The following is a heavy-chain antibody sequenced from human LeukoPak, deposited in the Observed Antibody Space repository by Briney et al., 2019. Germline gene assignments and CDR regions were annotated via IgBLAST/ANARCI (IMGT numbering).Heavy chain of an antibody. CDR1: GFTVSNNF. J-gene: IGHJ4*02. V-gene: IGHV3-53*05. CDR3: ASPGPGGAAAGLFDY. Sequence: PGGSLRLSCAAFGFTVSNNFLSWVRQAPGKGPEWVSVLYSGGTTFYADSVKGRFTISRDNSMNTLYLQMKSLRPEDTAVYYCASPGPGGAAAGLFDYWGQGTLVTVSS. D-gene: IGHD6-13*01. CDR2: LYSGGTT.